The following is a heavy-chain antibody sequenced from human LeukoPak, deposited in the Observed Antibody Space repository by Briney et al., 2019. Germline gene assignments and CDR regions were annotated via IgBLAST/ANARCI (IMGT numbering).Heavy chain of an antibody. J-gene: IGHJ4*02. Sequence: PGGSLRLSCAASGFTFSSYGMHWVRQAPGKGLEWVAVISYDGSNKYYADSVKGRFTISRDNSKNTLYLQMNSLRAEDTAVYYCARATSNIVVVTAILDYWGQGTLVTVSS. CDR2: ISYDGSNK. CDR3: ARATSNIVVVTAILDY. CDR1: GFTFSSYG. D-gene: IGHD2-21*02. V-gene: IGHV3-30*03.